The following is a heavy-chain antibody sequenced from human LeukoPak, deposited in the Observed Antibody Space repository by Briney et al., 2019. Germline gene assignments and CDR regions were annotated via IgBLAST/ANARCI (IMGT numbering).Heavy chain of an antibody. CDR1: GGSFSGYY. Sequence: SETLSLTCAVYGGSFSGYYWSWIRQPPGKGLEWIGEINHSGSTNCNPSLKSRVTISVDTSKNQFSLKLSSVTAADTAVYYCARGRDSSSWPSLDYWGQGTLVTVSS. D-gene: IGHD6-13*01. CDR3: ARGRDSSSWPSLDY. CDR2: INHSGST. J-gene: IGHJ4*02. V-gene: IGHV4-34*01.